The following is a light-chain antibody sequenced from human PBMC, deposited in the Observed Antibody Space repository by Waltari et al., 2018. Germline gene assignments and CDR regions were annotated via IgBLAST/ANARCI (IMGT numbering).Light chain of an antibody. V-gene: IGKV3-20*01. CDR2: GAS. CDR1: QSVSRAF. Sequence: ELVLTQSPGTLSLSLGERATLSCRASQSVSRAFAWYQQKPGQAPRLLIYGASTRATGIPDRFSGSGSGTDFSLTISRLEPDDFAVYYCQHYLRVPVTFGQGTTVEI. CDR3: QHYLRVPVT. J-gene: IGKJ1*01.